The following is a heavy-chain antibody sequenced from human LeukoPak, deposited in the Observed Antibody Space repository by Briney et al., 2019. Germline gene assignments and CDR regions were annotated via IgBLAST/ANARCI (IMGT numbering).Heavy chain of an antibody. Sequence: SETLSLTCTVSGGSISSYYWSWIRQPPGKGLEWIGYIYYSGSTNYNPSLKSRVTISVDTSKNQFSLKLSSVTAADTAVYYCARHLLRYFDWLLPNWFGPWGQGTLVTVSS. J-gene: IGHJ5*02. CDR3: ARHLLRYFDWLLPNWFGP. V-gene: IGHV4-59*08. D-gene: IGHD3-9*01. CDR1: GGSISSYY. CDR2: IYYSGST.